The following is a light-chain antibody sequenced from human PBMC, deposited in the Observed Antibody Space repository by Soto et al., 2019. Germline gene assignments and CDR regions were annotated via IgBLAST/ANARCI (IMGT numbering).Light chain of an antibody. V-gene: IGLV2-14*01. CDR3: SSYTSISTRV. Sequence: QSVLTQPASVSGSPGQSITISCTGTSSDVGGYNYVSWYQQHPDKAPKLMIYNVNNRPSGVSNRFSGYKSGNTASLTISGLQAEDEADYYCSSYTSISTRVFGGGTKLTVL. J-gene: IGLJ2*01. CDR2: NVN. CDR1: SSDVGGYNY.